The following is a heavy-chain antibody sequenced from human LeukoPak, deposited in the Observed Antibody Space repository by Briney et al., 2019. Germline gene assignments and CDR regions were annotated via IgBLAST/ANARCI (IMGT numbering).Heavy chain of an antibody. Sequence: PGGSLRLSCAASGFTFSKYAMHWVRQAPGKGLDWVAVISYDGINKYYADSVKGRFTISRDNAENTLSLQMNSLRAEDTAVYYCAREGYCSSTNCPRALDIWGQGTMVTVSS. D-gene: IGHD2-2*01. CDR1: GFTFSKYA. V-gene: IGHV3-30*01. CDR3: AREGYCSSTNCPRALDI. J-gene: IGHJ3*02. CDR2: ISYDGINK.